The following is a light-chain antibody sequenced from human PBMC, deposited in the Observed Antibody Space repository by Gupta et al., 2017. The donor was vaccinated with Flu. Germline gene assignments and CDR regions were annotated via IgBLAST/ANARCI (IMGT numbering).Light chain of an antibody. CDR3: QQRHSYPIT. Sequence: DIQLTQSPSFLSASVGDRVTITCRASQGISSYLAWYQQKPGKAPKLLIHTASTLQSGVPSRFSGSGSGIEFTFTISSLQPEDFATYYCQQRHSYPITFGQGTRLEIK. J-gene: IGKJ5*01. CDR2: TAS. V-gene: IGKV1-9*01. CDR1: QGISSY.